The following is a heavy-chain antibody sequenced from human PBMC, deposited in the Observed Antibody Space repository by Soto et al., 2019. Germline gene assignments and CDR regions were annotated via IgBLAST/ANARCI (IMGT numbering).Heavy chain of an antibody. V-gene: IGHV6-1*01. D-gene: IGHD6-19*01. CDR3: ARDGAIAVAGTNYGMDV. Sequence: SQTLSLTCAISGDSVSSNSAAWRWIRQSPSRGLEWLGRTYYRSKWYNDYAVSVKSRITINPDTSKNQFSLQLNSVTPEDTAVYYCARDGAIAVAGTNYGMDVWGQGTTVTVSS. CDR1: GDSVSSNSAA. J-gene: IGHJ6*02. CDR2: TYYRSKWYN.